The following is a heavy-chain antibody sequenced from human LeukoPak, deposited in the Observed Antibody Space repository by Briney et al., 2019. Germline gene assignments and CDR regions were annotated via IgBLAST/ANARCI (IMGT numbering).Heavy chain of an antibody. CDR2: IIPIFGTA. D-gene: IGHD6-19*01. CDR1: GGTFSSYA. CDR3: ARAGGSGWWGRNWFDP. J-gene: IGHJ5*02. V-gene: IGHV1-69*06. Sequence: VASVKVSCKASGGTFSSYAISWVRQAPGQGLEWMGGIIPIFGTANYAQKFQGRVTITADKSTSTAYMELSSLRSEDTAVYYCARAGGSGWWGRNWFDPWGQGTLVTVSS.